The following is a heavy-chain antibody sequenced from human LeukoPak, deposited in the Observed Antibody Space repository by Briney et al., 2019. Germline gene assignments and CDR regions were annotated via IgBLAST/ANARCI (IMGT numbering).Heavy chain of an antibody. V-gene: IGHV4-61*02. CDR3: ARRAGKSRAAAGKGWFDP. D-gene: IGHD6-13*01. CDR1: GGSISSGSYY. Sequence: SQTLSLTCTVSGGSISSGSYYWSWIRQPAGKGLEWIGRIYTSGSTNYNPSLKSRVTISVDTSKNQFSLKLSSVTAADTAVYYCARRAGKSRAAAGKGWFDPWGQGTLVTVSS. J-gene: IGHJ5*02. CDR2: IYTSGST.